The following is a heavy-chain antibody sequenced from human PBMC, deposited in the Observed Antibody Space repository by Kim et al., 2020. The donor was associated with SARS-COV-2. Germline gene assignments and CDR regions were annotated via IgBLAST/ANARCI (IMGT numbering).Heavy chain of an antibody. J-gene: IGHJ5*02. V-gene: IGHV4-59*08. CDR3: ARRSSPIAARLGRNWFDP. Sequence: KSRVTISVDTSKNQFSLKLSSVTAADTAVYYCARRSSPIAARLGRNWFDPWGQGTLVTVSS. D-gene: IGHD6-6*01.